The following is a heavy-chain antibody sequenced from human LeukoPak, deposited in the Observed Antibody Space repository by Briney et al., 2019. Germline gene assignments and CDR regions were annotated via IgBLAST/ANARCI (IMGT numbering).Heavy chain of an antibody. CDR2: IYHSGST. D-gene: IGHD1-26*01. CDR1: GYSISSGYY. V-gene: IGHV4-38-2*02. CDR3: ARQKWELLNYFDY. Sequence: PSETLSLTCTVSGYSISSGYYWGWIRQPPGKGLEWIGSIYHSGSTYYNPSLKSRGTISVDTSKNQFSLKLSSVIAADTAVYYCARQKWELLNYFDYWGQGTLVTVSS. J-gene: IGHJ4*02.